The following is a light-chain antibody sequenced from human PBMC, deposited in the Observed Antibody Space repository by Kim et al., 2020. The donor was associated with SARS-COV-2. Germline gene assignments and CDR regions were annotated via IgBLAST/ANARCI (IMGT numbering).Light chain of an antibody. Sequence: ASVGDRVTITCRASQSISSWLAWYQQKPGKAPKLLIFESSHLESGVPSRFSGSGSGTEFTLTISSLQPDDFATYYCQQYNNYSPTFGQGTKVDIK. CDR3: QQYNNYSPT. V-gene: IGKV1-5*03. CDR2: ESS. J-gene: IGKJ1*01. CDR1: QSISSW.